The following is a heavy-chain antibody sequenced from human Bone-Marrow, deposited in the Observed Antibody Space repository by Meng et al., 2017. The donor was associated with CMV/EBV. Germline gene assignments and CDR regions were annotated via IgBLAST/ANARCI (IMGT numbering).Heavy chain of an antibody. CDR3: ARDYSSPSTYYGMDV. Sequence: SVKVSCKASGGTFSSYAISWVRQAPGQGLEWMGGIIPIFGTANYAQKFQGRVTITTDESTSTAYMELSSLRSEDTAVYYCARDYSSPSTYYGMDVCGQGTTVTASS. CDR2: IIPIFGTA. CDR1: GGTFSSYA. D-gene: IGHD6-6*01. J-gene: IGHJ6*02. V-gene: IGHV1-69*05.